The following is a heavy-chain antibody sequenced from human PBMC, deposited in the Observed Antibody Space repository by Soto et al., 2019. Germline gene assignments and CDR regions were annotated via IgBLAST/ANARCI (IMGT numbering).Heavy chain of an antibody. Sequence: QVQLQESGPGLVKPSETLSLTCTVSGGSISSYYWSWIRQPPGRGMEWIGYIYYSGNTNYNPSLKRRVTMSVDASRNQFSWKLSSVPGADTAVYYCARAAMASLRSYGMDVWGQGTWVTVSS. CDR3: ARAAMASLRSYGMDV. CDR2: IYYSGNT. D-gene: IGHD6-19*01. CDR1: GGSISSYY. V-gene: IGHV4-59*01. J-gene: IGHJ6*02.